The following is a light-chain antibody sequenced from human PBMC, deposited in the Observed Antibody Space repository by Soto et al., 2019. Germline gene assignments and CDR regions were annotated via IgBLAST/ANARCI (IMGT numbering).Light chain of an antibody. CDR2: EVT. J-gene: IGLJ1*01. V-gene: IGLV2-14*01. CDR1: STDTGYYNY. Sequence: QSVLTQPASVSGSPGQSVTISCTGTSTDTGYYNYVSWFQQHPNKSPKLVISEVTNRPSGVSNRFSGSKSGNTASLTISELQAEDEAHYYCCSYTTSSTFVFGTGTKLTVL. CDR3: CSYTTSSTFV.